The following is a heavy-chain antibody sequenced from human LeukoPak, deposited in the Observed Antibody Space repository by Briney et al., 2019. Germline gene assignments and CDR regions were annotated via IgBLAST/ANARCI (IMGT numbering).Heavy chain of an antibody. CDR1: GFTFSSYS. V-gene: IGHV3-21*03. Sequence: GGSLRLSCAASGFTFSSYSMNSVRQAPGKGLEWVSSISSSSSYIYYADSVKGRFTISRDNAKNSLYLQMNSLRAEDAAVYYCARVDYYDDSSGYYYEVVDYWCQGTLVTDSP. J-gene: IGHJ4*02. D-gene: IGHD3-22*01. CDR3: ARVDYYDDSSGYYYEVVDY. CDR2: ISSSSSYI.